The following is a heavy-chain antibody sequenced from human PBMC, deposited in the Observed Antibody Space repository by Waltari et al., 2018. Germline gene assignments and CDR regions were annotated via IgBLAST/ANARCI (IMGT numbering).Heavy chain of an antibody. V-gene: IGHV3-23*01. D-gene: IGHD3-22*01. CDR1: GFTFSSYA. CDR3: AKDHRMIVVVISRAEYFQH. J-gene: IGHJ1*01. CDR2: ISGSGVST. Sequence: EVQLLESGGGLVQPGGSLRLSCAASGFTFSSYAMSWVRQAPGKGLEWVSAISGSGVSTYYADSVKGRFTISRDNSKNTLYLQMNSLRAEDTAVYYCAKDHRMIVVVISRAEYFQHWGQGTLVTVSS.